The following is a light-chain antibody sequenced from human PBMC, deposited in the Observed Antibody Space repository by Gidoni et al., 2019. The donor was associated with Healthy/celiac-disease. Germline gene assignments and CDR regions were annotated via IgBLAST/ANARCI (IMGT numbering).Light chain of an antibody. CDR2: DAS. Sequence: DIQMTQSPSSLSASVGDRVTITCQASQDISNYLNWYQQKPGKAPKLLIYDASNLETGVPSRFSGSGSGTDFTFTISSLQPEDIATYYCQQYDNLPVFGGETKVEIK. J-gene: IGKJ4*01. V-gene: IGKV1-33*01. CDR3: QQYDNLPV. CDR1: QDISNY.